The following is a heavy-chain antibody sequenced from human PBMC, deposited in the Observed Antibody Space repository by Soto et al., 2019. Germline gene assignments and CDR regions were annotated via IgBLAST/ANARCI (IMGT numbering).Heavy chain of an antibody. CDR2: IYYSGST. CDR1: GGSISSGDYY. J-gene: IGHJ6*02. D-gene: IGHD6-13*01. CDR3: ARVGIGRPIAAAPNGYYGMDV. V-gene: IGHV4-30-4*01. Sequence: KTSETLSLTCTVSGGSISSGDYYWSWIRQPPGKGLEWIGYIYYSGSTYYNPSLKSRVTISVDTSKNQFSLKLSSVTAADTAVYYCARVGIGRPIAAAPNGYYGMDVWGQGTTVTVSS.